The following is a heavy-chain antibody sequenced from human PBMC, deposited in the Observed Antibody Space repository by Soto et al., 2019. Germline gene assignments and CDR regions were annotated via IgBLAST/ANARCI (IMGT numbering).Heavy chain of an antibody. CDR3: ARKPAGTVDYYYYGMDV. V-gene: IGHV6-1*01. CDR2: TYYRSKWYN. Sequence: SQTLSLTCAISGDSVSSNSAAWNWIRQSPSRGLEWLGRTYYRSKWYNDYAVSVKSRITINPDTSKNQFSLQLNSVTPEDTAVYYCARKPAGTVDYYYYGMDVWGQGTTVTGSS. CDR1: GDSVSSNSAA. D-gene: IGHD6-19*01. J-gene: IGHJ6*02.